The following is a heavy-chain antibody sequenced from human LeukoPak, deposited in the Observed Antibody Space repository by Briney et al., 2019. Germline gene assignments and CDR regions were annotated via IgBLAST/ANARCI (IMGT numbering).Heavy chain of an antibody. D-gene: IGHD6-6*01. CDR3: ARERSSQGYFDF. CDR1: GYSFTSYW. Sequence: GESLKISCKGSGYSFTSYWIGWVRHMPGKGLEWMGIIYPDDSDTRYSPSFQGQVTISADKSISTAYLQWGSLKASDTAMYYCARERSSQGYFDFWGQGTLVTVSS. J-gene: IGHJ4*02. CDR2: IYPDDSDT. V-gene: IGHV5-51*01.